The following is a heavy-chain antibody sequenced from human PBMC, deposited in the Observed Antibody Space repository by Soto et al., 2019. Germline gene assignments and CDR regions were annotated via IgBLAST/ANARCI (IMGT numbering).Heavy chain of an antibody. CDR3: ARDRSWVTDAFDI. Sequence: PSETLSLTCAVSGGYISSSNWWSWVRQPPGKGLEWIGEIYHSGTTTYNPSLKSRVTMSVDKSKNLFSLKLRSVTAADTAVYYCARDRSWVTDAFDIWGQGTMVTVSS. CDR2: IYHSGTT. J-gene: IGHJ3*02. V-gene: IGHV4-4*02. D-gene: IGHD2-15*01. CDR1: GGYISSSNW.